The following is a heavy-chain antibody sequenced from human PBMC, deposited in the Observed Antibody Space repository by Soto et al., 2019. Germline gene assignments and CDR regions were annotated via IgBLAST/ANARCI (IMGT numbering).Heavy chain of an antibody. CDR2: IIPIFGTA. CDR1: GGTFSSYA. Sequence: ASVKVSCKASGGTFSSYAISWVRQAPGQGLEWMGGIIPIFGTANYAQKFQGRVTITADESTSTAYMELSSLRSEDTAVYYCAAAAPRPNWFDPWGQGTLVTVSS. CDR3: AAAAPRPNWFDP. J-gene: IGHJ5*02. V-gene: IGHV1-69*13. D-gene: IGHD6-13*01.